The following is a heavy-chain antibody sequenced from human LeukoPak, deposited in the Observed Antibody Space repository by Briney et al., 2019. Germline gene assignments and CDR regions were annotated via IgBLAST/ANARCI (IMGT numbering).Heavy chain of an antibody. CDR2: IIPIFGTA. D-gene: IGHD2-2*01. J-gene: IGHJ4*02. V-gene: IGHV1-69*05. Sequence: RAASVKVSCKASGGTFSSYAISWVRQAPGQGLEWMGGIIPIFGTANYAQKFQGRVTITTDESTSTAYMELSSLRSEDTAVYYCASNVVVPAALGYWGQGTLVTVSS. CDR1: GGTFSSYA. CDR3: ASNVVVPAALGY.